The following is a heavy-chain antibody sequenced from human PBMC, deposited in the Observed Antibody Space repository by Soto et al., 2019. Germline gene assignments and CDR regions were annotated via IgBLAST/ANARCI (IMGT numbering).Heavy chain of an antibody. V-gene: IGHV2-5*02. CDR2: LYWDDDK. Sequence: QITLKESGPTLVKPTQTLTLTCTFSGFSLSTSEVGVGWIRQPPGKALEWLALLYWDDDKRYNPSLKSRLTITKDTSKYHVVVTLTDMDPVDTATYYCVLRAGMGGNSWLPSHWGQGTMVTVSS. D-gene: IGHD6-13*01. J-gene: IGHJ4*02. CDR1: GFSLSTSEVG. CDR3: VLRAGMGGNSWLPSH.